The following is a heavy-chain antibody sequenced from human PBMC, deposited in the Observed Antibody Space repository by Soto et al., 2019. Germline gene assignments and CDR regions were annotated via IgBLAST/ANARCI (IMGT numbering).Heavy chain of an antibody. V-gene: IGHV3-30*02. D-gene: IGHD6-13*01. CDR2: IRYDESDK. Sequence: QVQRVESEGGVVQRGRSLRLSCAASGFTFSRFNMNWVRQAPGKGLEWVAFIRYDESDKYYVDSVKGRFTISRDNSKNMFYLNMTSLSAEDTALYYCAKDVQQTSTFAFDIWGQGTMVTVSS. CDR3: AKDVQQTSTFAFDI. J-gene: IGHJ3*02. CDR1: GFTFSRFN.